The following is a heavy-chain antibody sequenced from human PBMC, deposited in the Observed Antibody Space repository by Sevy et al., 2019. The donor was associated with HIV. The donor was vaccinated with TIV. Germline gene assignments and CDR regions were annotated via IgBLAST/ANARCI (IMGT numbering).Heavy chain of an antibody. Sequence: GESLKISCAASGFTFSSYGMHWVRQAPGKGLEWVAVISYDGSNKYYADSVKGRFTISRDTSKNTLYLQMNSLRAEDTAVYYCAKDLSDIVVVVAAKTYYYGMDVWGQGTTVTVSS. CDR1: GFTFSSYG. CDR3: AKDLSDIVVVVAAKTYYYGMDV. D-gene: IGHD2-15*01. V-gene: IGHV3-30*18. CDR2: ISYDGSNK. J-gene: IGHJ6*02.